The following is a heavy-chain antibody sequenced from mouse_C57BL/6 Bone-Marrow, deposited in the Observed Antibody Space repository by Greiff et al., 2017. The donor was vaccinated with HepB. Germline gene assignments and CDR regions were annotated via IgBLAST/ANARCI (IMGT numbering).Heavy chain of an antibody. D-gene: IGHD1-1*01. J-gene: IGHJ4*01. Sequence: VQLVESGPGLVQPSQSLSITCTVSGFSLTSYGVHWVRQPPGKGLEWLGVIWSGGSTDYNAAFISRLSISKDNSKSQVFFKMNSLQADDTAIYYCAKNYYGSCYAMDYWGQGTSVTVSS. V-gene: IGHV2-4*01. CDR3: AKNYYGSCYAMDY. CDR2: IWSGGST. CDR1: GFSLTSYG.